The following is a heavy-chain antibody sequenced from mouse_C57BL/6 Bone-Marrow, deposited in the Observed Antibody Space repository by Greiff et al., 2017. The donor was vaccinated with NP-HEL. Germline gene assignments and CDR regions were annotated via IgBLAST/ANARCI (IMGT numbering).Heavy chain of an antibody. Sequence: QVQLKESGAELARPGASVKMSCKASGYTFTSYTMHWVKQRPGQGLEWIGYINPSSGYTKYNQKFKDKATLTADKSTSTAYMQLSSLTSEDSAFYYCATLYYGSSYYFDYWGQGTTLTVSS. V-gene: IGHV1-4*01. J-gene: IGHJ2*01. CDR3: ATLYYGSSYYFDY. CDR2: INPSSGYT. CDR1: GYTFTSYT. D-gene: IGHD1-1*01.